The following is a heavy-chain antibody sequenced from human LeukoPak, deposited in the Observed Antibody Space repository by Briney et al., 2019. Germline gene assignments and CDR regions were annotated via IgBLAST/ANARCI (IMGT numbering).Heavy chain of an antibody. J-gene: IGHJ4*02. V-gene: IGHV3-64D*09. CDR2: ITTPGGTT. CDR3: VKALYDSTGYYYRY. D-gene: IGHD3-22*01. CDR1: GFTFSDYP. Sequence: GGSLRLSCSASGFTFSDYPMHWVRQAPGKGLEYVSAITTPGGTTYYADSPKGRFTISRDNSKNTLYLQMTSLRAEDTAVYYCVKALYDSTGYYYRYWGQGTLVTVSS.